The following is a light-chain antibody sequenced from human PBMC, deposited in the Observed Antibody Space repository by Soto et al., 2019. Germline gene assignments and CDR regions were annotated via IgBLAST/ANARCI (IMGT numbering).Light chain of an antibody. CDR1: QSVSSNH. J-gene: IGKJ1*01. CDR2: GGS. Sequence: DIVLTQSPGTLSLSPGERATLYCRASQSVSSNHLAWYQQKPGQAPRLLIYGGSSRATGIPVRFSGSGSGTDFTLTISSLQPEDFATYYCQQSYSTPRTFGQGTKVDI. CDR3: QQSYSTPRT. V-gene: IGKV3-20*01.